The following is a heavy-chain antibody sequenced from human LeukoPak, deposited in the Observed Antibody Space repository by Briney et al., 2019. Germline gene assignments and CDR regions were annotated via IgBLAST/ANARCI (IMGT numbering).Heavy chain of an antibody. CDR2: IIPIPGIT. J-gene: IGHJ4*02. D-gene: IGHD3-22*01. Sequence: GASVKVSCKASGGTFSSYAISWVRQAPGQGLEWMGRIIPIPGITNYAQKFQGRVTITADKSTSTAYMELSSLRSEDTAVYYCARAFKSYYYDSSGYYYFDYWGQGTLVTVSS. CDR1: GGTFSSYA. V-gene: IGHV1-69*04. CDR3: ARAFKSYYYDSSGYYYFDY.